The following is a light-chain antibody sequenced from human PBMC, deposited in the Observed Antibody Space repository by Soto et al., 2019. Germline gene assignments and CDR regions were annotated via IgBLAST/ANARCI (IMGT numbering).Light chain of an antibody. Sequence: DIQMTQSPSTLSASVGDRVTITCRASQSISSWLAWYQQKPGKAPKLLIYDASSLESGVPSRFSGSGFGTEFTLTVSSLQPDDFATYYCQHYETYPWTFGQGTKVDIK. V-gene: IGKV1-5*01. J-gene: IGKJ1*01. CDR1: QSISSW. CDR2: DAS. CDR3: QHYETYPWT.